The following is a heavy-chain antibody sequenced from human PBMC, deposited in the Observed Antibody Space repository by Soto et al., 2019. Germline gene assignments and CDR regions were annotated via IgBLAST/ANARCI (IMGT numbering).Heavy chain of an antibody. CDR3: ASFIAASSLSAFDI. J-gene: IGHJ3*02. V-gene: IGHV4-61*01. D-gene: IGHD6-6*01. CDR2: IYYIGST. CDR1: GGSVSSGSYY. Sequence: SETLSLTGTVSGGSVSSGSYYWSWVRQPPGKGLEWIGYIYYIGSTNYNPSLKSRVTISVDTSKNQFSLKLSSVTAADTAVYYCASFIAASSLSAFDILGQGTMVTFSS.